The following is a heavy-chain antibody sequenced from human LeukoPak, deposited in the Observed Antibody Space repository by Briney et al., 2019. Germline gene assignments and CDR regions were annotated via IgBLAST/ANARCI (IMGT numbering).Heavy chain of an antibody. CDR3: VRSGPAASNYYYYMDV. CDR1: GGTFNSYA. CDR2: IIPIFGTS. Sequence: GASVKDSCKASGGTFNSYAISWVRQAPGQGLEWMGGIIPIFGTSNYAQRFQGKVTITTDESMTTAYMELSGLRSEDTAVYYCVRSGPAASNYYYYMDVWGKGTTVTVSS. J-gene: IGHJ6*03. D-gene: IGHD6-13*01. V-gene: IGHV1-69*05.